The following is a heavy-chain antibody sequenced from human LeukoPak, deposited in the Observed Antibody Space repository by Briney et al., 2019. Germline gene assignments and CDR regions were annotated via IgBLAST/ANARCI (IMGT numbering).Heavy chain of an antibody. CDR1: GGSISSSNW. Sequence: SGTLSLTCAVSGGSISSSNWWSWVRQPPGKGLEWIGEIYHGGNTNYSPSLKSRVTISVDKSKNQFSLKLSSVTAADTAVYYCAISTAWRYYFDYWGQGTLVTVSS. CDR3: AISTAWRYYFDY. D-gene: IGHD5-18*01. V-gene: IGHV4-4*02. J-gene: IGHJ4*02. CDR2: IYHGGNT.